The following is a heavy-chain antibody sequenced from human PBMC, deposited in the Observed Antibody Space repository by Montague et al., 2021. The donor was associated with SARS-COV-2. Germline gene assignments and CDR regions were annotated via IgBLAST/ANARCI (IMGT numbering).Heavy chain of an antibody. J-gene: IGHJ4*02. Sequence: SETLSLTCTVSGGSISSSSYDWGWIRQPPGKGLEWLGSIYYSGSTXYNPSLESRVTISVDTSKNQFSLKLSSVTAADTAVYYCARKSSRGITIFGVVTASYYFDYWGQGTLVTVSS. CDR3: ARKSSRGITIFGVVTASYYFDY. V-gene: IGHV4-39*01. CDR2: IYYSGST. CDR1: GGSISSSSYD. D-gene: IGHD3-3*01.